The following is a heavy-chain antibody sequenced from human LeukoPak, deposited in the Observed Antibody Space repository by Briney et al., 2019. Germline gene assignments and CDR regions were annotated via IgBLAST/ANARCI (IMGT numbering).Heavy chain of an antibody. CDR1: GFPFSTYA. J-gene: IGHJ4*02. Sequence: GGSLRLSCAASGFPFSTYAMNWVRQAPGKGLEWVSVITGSGGFTQYADSVKGRFTISRDNSKDTVYLQMNSLRVEDTALYYCVRSLDYWGQGTLVTVSS. CDR3: VRSLDY. CDR2: ITGSGGFT. V-gene: IGHV3-23*01.